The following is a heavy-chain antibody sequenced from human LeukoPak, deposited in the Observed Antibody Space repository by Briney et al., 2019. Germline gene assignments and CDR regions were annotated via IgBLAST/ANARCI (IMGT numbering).Heavy chain of an antibody. Sequence: GGSLRLSCAASGFTFSSYWMHWVRQAPGKGLEWVSSISSSSSYIYYADSVKGRSTISRDSAKNSLYLQMNSLRAEDTAVYYCARGYSSGWYAFDYWGQGTLVTVSS. V-gene: IGHV3-21*01. J-gene: IGHJ4*02. CDR2: ISSSSSYI. CDR1: GFTFSSYW. CDR3: ARGYSSGWYAFDY. D-gene: IGHD6-19*01.